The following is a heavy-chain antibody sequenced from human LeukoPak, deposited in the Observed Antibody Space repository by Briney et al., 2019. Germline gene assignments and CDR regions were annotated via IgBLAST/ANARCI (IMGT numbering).Heavy chain of an antibody. D-gene: IGHD4-17*01. V-gene: IGHV4-30-4*08. CDR3: ARDRVSDTVTTYQRAFEI. Sequence: SETLSLTCTVSGGSISSGDYYWSWIRQPPGKGLEWIGYIYYSGSTYYNPSLKSRVTISVDTSKNQFSLKLSSVTAADTAVYYCARDRVSDTVTTYQRAFEIWGQGTMVTVSS. CDR2: IYYSGST. CDR1: GGSISSGDYY. J-gene: IGHJ3*02.